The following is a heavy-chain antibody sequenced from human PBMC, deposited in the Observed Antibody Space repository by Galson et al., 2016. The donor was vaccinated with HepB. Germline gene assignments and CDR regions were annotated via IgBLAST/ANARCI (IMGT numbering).Heavy chain of an antibody. CDR1: GDSMNSFS. CDR2: VYHRGTT. V-gene: IGHV4-59*01. CDR3: ARGRSEWPVIWLDP. Sequence: EPLSLTCTVSGDSMNSFSWTRIRQPPGKGLEWIGHVYHRGTTKYNPSLKSRVSISKDSSKNHFSLRLTSVTAADTAVYYCARGRSEWPVIWLDPWGQGIPVTVSS. J-gene: IGHJ5*02. D-gene: IGHD3-3*01.